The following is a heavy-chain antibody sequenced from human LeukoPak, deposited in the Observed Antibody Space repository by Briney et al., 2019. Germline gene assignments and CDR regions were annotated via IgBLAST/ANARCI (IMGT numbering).Heavy chain of an antibody. J-gene: IGHJ4*02. CDR1: GYSFTSYG. CDR2: MSAYNGKT. CDR3: AREYDSSGPDY. V-gene: IGHV1-18*01. Sequence: ASVKVSCKASGYSFTSYGFNWVRQAPGQGLEWMGWMSAYNGKTNYAHSLQGRVTVTADTSTSTAYMELRSLRSEDTAVYYCAREYDSSGPDYWGQGTLVTVSS. D-gene: IGHD3-22*01.